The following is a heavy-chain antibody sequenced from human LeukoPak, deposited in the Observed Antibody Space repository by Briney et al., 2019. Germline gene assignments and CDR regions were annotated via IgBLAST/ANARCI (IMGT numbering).Heavy chain of an antibody. CDR2: IRYDGTNK. Sequence: GGSLRLSCAASGFPFSTYGMRWVRQAPGKGLEWVSFIRYDGTNKYYADSVKGRFTISRDNSKNTLYLQMNSLRPEDTAVYYCAKLISPYDYWGQGTLVTVSS. V-gene: IGHV3-30*02. J-gene: IGHJ4*02. CDR3: AKLISPYDY. CDR1: GFPFSTYG.